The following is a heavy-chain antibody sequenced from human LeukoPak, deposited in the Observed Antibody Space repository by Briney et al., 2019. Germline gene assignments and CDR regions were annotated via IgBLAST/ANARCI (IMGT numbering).Heavy chain of an antibody. J-gene: IGHJ3*01. Sequence: SEPLSLTCAVSGYSISSGYYWGWIRQSPGKGLEWIATIFHSGSIYYNPSLKSRVTLSVDTSKNQFSLRLNSVTAADTALYYCARMGGSYYYDSSTYYPTAFEVCGQGTMGSVSS. CDR3: ARMGGSYYYDSSTYYPTAFEV. CDR1: GYSISSGYY. D-gene: IGHD3-22*01. CDR2: IFHSGSI. V-gene: IGHV4-38-2*01.